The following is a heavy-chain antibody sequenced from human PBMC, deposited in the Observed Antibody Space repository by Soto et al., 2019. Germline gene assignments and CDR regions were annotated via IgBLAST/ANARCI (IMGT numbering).Heavy chain of an antibody. D-gene: IGHD6-19*01. J-gene: IGHJ4*02. Sequence: QITLKESGPTLVRPTQTLTLTCTFSGFSLSTSGLGVGWIRQPPGKALEWLALIYWNDVKRYSPSLKARLTITKDTSKNQVVITMTNMDPVDTATYYCAHRPSGWYLFDYWGQGTLVTVSS. CDR3: AHRPSGWYLFDY. V-gene: IGHV2-5*01. CDR1: GFSLSTSGLG. CDR2: IYWNDVK.